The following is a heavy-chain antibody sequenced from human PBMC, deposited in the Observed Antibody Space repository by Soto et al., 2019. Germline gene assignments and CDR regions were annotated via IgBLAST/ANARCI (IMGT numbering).Heavy chain of an antibody. CDR1: GFTFSSFG. CDR2: IWYDGSNQ. CDR3: ATVEGFMDV. J-gene: IGHJ6*03. V-gene: IGHV3-33*01. Sequence: QVQLVESGGGVVRPGRSLRLSCAASGFTFSSFGMHWVRQAPGKGLEWVAVIWYDGSNQYYADSVKGRFTVSRDNSKDTLYLQMNSLRVEDSGIYYCATVEGFMDVWGKGATVTVSS.